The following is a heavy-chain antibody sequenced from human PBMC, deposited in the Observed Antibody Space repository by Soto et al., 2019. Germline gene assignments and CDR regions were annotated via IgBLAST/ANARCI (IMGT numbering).Heavy chain of an antibody. Sequence: SSETLSLTCTVSGGSISSGDYYWSWIRQPPGKGLEWIGYIYYSGSTYYNPSLKSRVTISVDTSKNQFSLKLSSVTAADTAVYYCARVNPHYYGSGSYYLFDYWGPGTLVTVFS. CDR3: ARVNPHYYGSGSYYLFDY. V-gene: IGHV4-30-4*01. J-gene: IGHJ4*02. D-gene: IGHD3-10*01. CDR1: GGSISSGDYY. CDR2: IYYSGST.